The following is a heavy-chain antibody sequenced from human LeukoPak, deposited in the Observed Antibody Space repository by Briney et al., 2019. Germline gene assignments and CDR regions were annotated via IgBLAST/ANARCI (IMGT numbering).Heavy chain of an antibody. J-gene: IGHJ4*02. CDR1: GGTFSSYA. V-gene: IGHV1-69*04. CDR3: ARALTYCNSTSCYPHADY. CDR2: IIPILGIA. Sequence: ASVKVSCKASGGTFSSYAISWVRQAPGQGLEWMGRIIPILGIANYAQKFQGRVTITADKSTSTAYMELSSLRSEDTAVYYCARALTYCNSTSCYPHADYWGQGTLVTVSS. D-gene: IGHD2-2*01.